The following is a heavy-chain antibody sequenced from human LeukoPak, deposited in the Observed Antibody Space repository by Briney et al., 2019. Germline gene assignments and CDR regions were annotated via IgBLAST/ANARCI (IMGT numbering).Heavy chain of an antibody. CDR2: IKQDGSAR. J-gene: IGHJ3*02. V-gene: IGHV3-7*03. CDR3: ARDLAGGYNWNDIPAFDI. D-gene: IGHD1-1*01. Sequence: PGGSLRLSCAASGFTFSSHWMSWVRQDPGKGLEWVANIKQDGSARSCVDSVKGRFTISRDNAKNSLYLQMNSLRAEDAAVYYCARDLAGGYNWNDIPAFDIWGQGTMVTVSS. CDR1: GFTFSSHW.